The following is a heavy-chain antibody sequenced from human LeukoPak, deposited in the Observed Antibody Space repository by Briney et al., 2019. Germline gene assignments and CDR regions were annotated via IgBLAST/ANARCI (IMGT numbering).Heavy chain of an antibody. J-gene: IGHJ6*02. Sequence: GGSLRLSCAASGFTFSSYAMTWVRQAPGKGLESVSAISGSGDNTYYADSVKGRFTISRDNAKNSLYLQMNSLRAEDTAVYYCARNLPYYYYGMDVWGQGTTVTVSS. CDR2: ISGSGDNT. V-gene: IGHV3-23*01. CDR1: GFTFSSYA. CDR3: ARNLPYYYYGMDV.